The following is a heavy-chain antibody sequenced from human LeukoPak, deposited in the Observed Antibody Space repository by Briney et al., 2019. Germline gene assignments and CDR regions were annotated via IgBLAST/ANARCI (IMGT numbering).Heavy chain of an antibody. CDR1: GYTFTSYD. J-gene: IGHJ3*02. Sequence: EASVKVSCKASGYTFTSYDINWVRQATGQGLEWMGWMNPNSGNTGYAQKFQGRVTMTRNTSISTVYMELSSLRSKDTAVYYCARAWGPYYDAFDIWGQGTMVTVSS. V-gene: IGHV1-8*01. CDR2: MNPNSGNT. CDR3: ARAWGPYYDAFDI. D-gene: IGHD3-16*01.